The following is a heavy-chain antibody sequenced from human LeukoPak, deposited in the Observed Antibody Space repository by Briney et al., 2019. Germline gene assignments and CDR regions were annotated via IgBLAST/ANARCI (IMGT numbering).Heavy chain of an antibody. J-gene: IGHJ4*02. D-gene: IGHD6-13*01. Sequence: ASVKVSCKASGYTFTSYGISWVRQAPGQGLEWMGWISAYNGNTNYAQKLQGRVTMTTDTSTSTAYMELRSLRSDDTAVYYCARDKYSSSWYENLDYWSQGTLVTVSS. CDR2: ISAYNGNT. CDR3: ARDKYSSSWYENLDY. V-gene: IGHV1-18*01. CDR1: GYTFTSYG.